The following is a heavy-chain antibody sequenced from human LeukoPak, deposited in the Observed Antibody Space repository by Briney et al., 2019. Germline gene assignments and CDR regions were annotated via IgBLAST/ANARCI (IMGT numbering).Heavy chain of an antibody. CDR3: ARGGMDYYDSSGYFSDI. J-gene: IGHJ3*02. D-gene: IGHD3-22*01. CDR1: GFTFSSYW. Sequence: PGGSLRLSCAASGFTFSSYWMSWVRQAPGKGLEWVSSISSSSSYIYYADSVKGRFTISRDNAKNSLYLQMNSLRAEDTAVYYCARGGMDYYDSSGYFSDIWGQGTMVTVSS. V-gene: IGHV3-21*01. CDR2: ISSSSSYI.